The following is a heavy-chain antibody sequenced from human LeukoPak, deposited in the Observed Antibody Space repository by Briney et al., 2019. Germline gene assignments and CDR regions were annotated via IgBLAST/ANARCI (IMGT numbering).Heavy chain of an antibody. CDR2: IYDRGSP. Sequence: PSETLYLTCTVSGGPISRYYWSWIRQSPGTGLEWIGYIYDRGSPNYNPSLKSRVTISVDTSKNQFSLKLSSVTAADTAVYYCARDSSGYDSNYFDYWGQGTLVTVSS. CDR1: GGPISRYY. J-gene: IGHJ4*02. D-gene: IGHD5-12*01. CDR3: ARDSSGYDSNYFDY. V-gene: IGHV4-59*01.